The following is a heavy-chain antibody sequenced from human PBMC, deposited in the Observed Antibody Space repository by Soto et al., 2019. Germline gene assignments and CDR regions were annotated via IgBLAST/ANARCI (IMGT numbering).Heavy chain of an antibody. CDR2: IYYSGST. J-gene: IGHJ5*02. CDR3: GGNPGPNWFDP. Sequence: SSETLSLTCTVSGGSISSGGYYWSWIRQHPGKGMEWIGYIYYSGSTYYNPSLKSRVTISVDTSKNQFSLKLSSVTAADTAVYYCGGNPGPNWFDPWGQGTLVTVSS. CDR1: GGSISSGGYY. V-gene: IGHV4-31*03. D-gene: IGHD3-10*01.